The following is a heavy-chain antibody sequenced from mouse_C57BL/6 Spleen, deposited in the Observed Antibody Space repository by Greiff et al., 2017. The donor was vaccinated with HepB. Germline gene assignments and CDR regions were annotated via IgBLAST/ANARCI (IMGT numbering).Heavy chain of an antibody. D-gene: IGHD1-1*01. J-gene: IGHJ2*01. V-gene: IGHV1-26*01. Sequence: EVQLQQSGPELVKPGASVKISCKASGYTFTDYYMNWVKQSHGKSLEWIGDINPNNGGTSYNQKFKGKATLTVDKSSSTAYIELRSLTSEDSAVYYCASPSYYGSSYDYWGQGTTLTVSS. CDR1: GYTFTDYY. CDR2: INPNNGGT. CDR3: ASPSYYGSSYDY.